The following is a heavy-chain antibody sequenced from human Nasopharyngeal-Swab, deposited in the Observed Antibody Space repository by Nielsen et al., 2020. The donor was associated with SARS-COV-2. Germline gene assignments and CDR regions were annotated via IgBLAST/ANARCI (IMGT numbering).Heavy chain of an antibody. D-gene: IGHD3-3*01. CDR3: ASRTVFGVVTFYYYFGMDV. J-gene: IGHJ6*02. V-gene: IGHV3-23*01. CDR1: GFTFNYFA. CDR2: ISGTGIST. Sequence: GGSLRLSCAASGFTFNYFAMNWVRQAPGKGLEWVSAISGTGISTYYADSVKGRFTISRDNSENTLYLQMNSLRAEDTAVYYCASRTVFGVVTFYYYFGMDVWGQGTTVTVSS.